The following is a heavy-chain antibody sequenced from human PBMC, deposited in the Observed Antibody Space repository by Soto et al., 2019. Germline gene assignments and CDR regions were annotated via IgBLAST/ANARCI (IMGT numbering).Heavy chain of an antibody. CDR3: ARGRGIAVAGTGNWFDP. CDR1: GGSFSGYY. Sequence: KPSETLSLTCAVYGGSFSGYYWSWIRQPPGKGLEWIGEINHSGSTNYNPSLKSRVTISVDTSKNQFSLKLSSVTAADTAVYYCARGRGIAVAGTGNWFDPWGQGTLVTVSS. V-gene: IGHV4-34*01. D-gene: IGHD6-19*01. CDR2: INHSGST. J-gene: IGHJ5*02.